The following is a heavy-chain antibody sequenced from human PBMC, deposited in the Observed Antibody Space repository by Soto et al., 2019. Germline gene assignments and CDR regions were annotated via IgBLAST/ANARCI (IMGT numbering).Heavy chain of an antibody. J-gene: IGHJ4*02. CDR3: AKGRGGSGSLTPRVDF. Sequence: EVQLLESGGGLVQPGGSLRLSCAASGFTFNNYAMTWVRQAPGKGLEWVSAISGGGDTTSYADSVKGRFTVSRDGSKNTRYLQMCSLRAEDTALYYCAKGRGGSGSLTPRVDFWGQGTLVTVSS. CDR1: GFTFNNYA. V-gene: IGHV3-23*01. D-gene: IGHD3-10*01. CDR2: ISGGGDTT.